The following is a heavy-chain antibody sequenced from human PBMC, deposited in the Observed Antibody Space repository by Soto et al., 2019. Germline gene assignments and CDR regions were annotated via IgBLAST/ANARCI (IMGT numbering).Heavy chain of an antibody. CDR1: GFTFNTYW. CDR2: IGSDGSDT. D-gene: IGHD5-12*01. J-gene: IGHJ4*02. V-gene: IGHV3-74*01. Sequence: EVQLVESGGGLVQPGGSLRLSCAASGFTFNTYWMHWVRQAPGKGLVWVSHIGSDGSDTVYADSVKGRFTISSDNAKNTLYLQMNSLEVEDTAVYYCASSGYHYSHFDSWGQGTLVTVSS. CDR3: ASSGYHYSHFDS.